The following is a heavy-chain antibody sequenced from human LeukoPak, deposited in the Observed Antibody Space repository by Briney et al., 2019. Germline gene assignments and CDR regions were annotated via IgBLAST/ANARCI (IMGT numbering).Heavy chain of an antibody. J-gene: IGHJ4*02. CDR2: IWHDGTKR. V-gene: IGHV3-33*01. Sequence: RGSLRLSCAGSRFTFSDFGMHWVRQAPGKGLEWVAVIWHDGTKRHYAESVKGRFAISRDDSRNTLYLQMNSLRADDTAVYYCAINYYDSSAYALHYWGQGTLVTVSS. D-gene: IGHD3-22*01. CDR1: RFTFSDFG. CDR3: AINYYDSSAYALHY.